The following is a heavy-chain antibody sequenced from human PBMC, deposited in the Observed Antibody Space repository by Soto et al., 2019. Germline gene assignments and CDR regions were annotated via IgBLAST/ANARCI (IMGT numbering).Heavy chain of an antibody. CDR3: ARKTEVPGVMPFDY. CDR2: IYHTGHT. Sequence: SETLSLTCTVSGGSISSSVWWSWVRQTPGKGLEWIGEIYHTGHTTYNPSLKGRVTISVDKSKNQFSLNLGSVTAADTAVYYCARKTEVPGVMPFDYWGQGTQVTVSS. J-gene: IGHJ4*02. D-gene: IGHD2-2*01. V-gene: IGHV4-4*02. CDR1: GGSISSSVW.